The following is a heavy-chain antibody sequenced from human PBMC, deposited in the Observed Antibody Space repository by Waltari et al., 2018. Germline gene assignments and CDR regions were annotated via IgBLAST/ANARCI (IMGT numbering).Heavy chain of an antibody. Sequence: EVQLVESGGGWVKPGGSLRLSCAASGLTFSGAWLSWVRRAPGRGLEWVGRIKSKNDGGSTDFPAPVKGRFSISRDDSKRTVYLEMNSLKTEDTAVYFCTSGLFGKGGYSKGYRYFHGADVWGQGTTVIVSS. V-gene: IGHV3-15*01. D-gene: IGHD5-18*01. CDR3: TSGLFGKGGYSKGYRYFHGADV. CDR1: GLTFSGAW. J-gene: IGHJ6*02. CDR2: IKSKNDGGST.